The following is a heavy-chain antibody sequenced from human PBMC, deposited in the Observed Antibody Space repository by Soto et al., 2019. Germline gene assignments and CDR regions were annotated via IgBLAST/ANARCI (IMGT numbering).Heavy chain of an antibody. CDR1: GFTFSSYS. J-gene: IGHJ6*02. V-gene: IGHV3-21*01. Sequence: EVQLVESGGGLVKPGGSLRLSCAASGFTFSSYSMNWVRQAPGKGLEWVSSISSSSSYIYYADSVKGRFTISRDNAKNSRYLQMNSLRAEDTAVYYCARAHSAVAYGMDVWGQGTTVTVSS. D-gene: IGHD5-18*01. CDR3: ARAHSAVAYGMDV. CDR2: ISSSSSYI.